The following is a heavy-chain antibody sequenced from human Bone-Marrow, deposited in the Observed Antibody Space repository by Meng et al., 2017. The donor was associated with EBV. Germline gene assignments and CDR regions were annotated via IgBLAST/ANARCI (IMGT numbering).Heavy chain of an antibody. V-gene: IGHV4-34*01. Sequence: LRHRVVRLFSHLEPLPLSVAVYCGSFSGYYLSWIPQPPGKGLGWIGEINHSGSTNYNPSLKSRVTILVDTSKNQFSLKLSSVTAADTAVYYCAKGGYNYDNSGYLYEYYFDYWGQGALVTVSS. CDR3: AKGGYNYDNSGYLYEYYFDY. CDR2: INHSGST. J-gene: IGHJ4*02. CDR1: CGSFSGYY. D-gene: IGHD3-22*01.